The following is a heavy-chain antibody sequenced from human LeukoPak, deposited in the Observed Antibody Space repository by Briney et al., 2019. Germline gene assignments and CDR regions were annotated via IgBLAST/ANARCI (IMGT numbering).Heavy chain of an antibody. CDR3: ARREFVLYPARGTLDY. Sequence: GGSLRLSCAASGFTFSSYAMTWVRQAAGKGLEWVSIISDSGGYTYYADSVKGRFTISRDNSKNTLYLHLSSLRAEDTALYYCARREFVLYPARGTLDYWGQGTLVTVSS. V-gene: IGHV3-23*01. D-gene: IGHD3-10*01. CDR2: ISDSGGYT. J-gene: IGHJ4*02. CDR1: GFTFSSYA.